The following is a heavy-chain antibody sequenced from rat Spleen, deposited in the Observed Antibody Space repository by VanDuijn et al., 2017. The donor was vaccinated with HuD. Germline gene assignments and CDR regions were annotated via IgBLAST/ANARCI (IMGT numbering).Heavy chain of an antibody. CDR3: SRYPTAILGFDY. V-gene: IGHV3-1*01. Sequence: EVQLQESGPGLVKPSQSLSLTCSVTGYSITSNYWGWIRKFPGNRMELIGHISYSGSTSYNPSLKSRISITRDTSKNQFFLQLNPVITEDTATYYCSRYPTAILGFDYWGQGVMVTVSS. CDR1: GYSITSNY. CDR2: ISYSGST. J-gene: IGHJ2*01. D-gene: IGHD1-6*01.